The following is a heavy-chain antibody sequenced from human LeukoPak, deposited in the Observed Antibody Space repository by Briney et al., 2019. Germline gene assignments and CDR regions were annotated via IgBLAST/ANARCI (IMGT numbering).Heavy chain of an antibody. CDR2: IKQDGSEK. J-gene: IGHJ6*03. CDR3: AREVRGERYYYYMDV. D-gene: IGHD3-16*01. Sequence: GGSLRLSCAASGFTFSSYWMSWVRQAPGKGLEWVANIKQDGSEKYYVDSVKGRFTISRDNAKNSLYLQMSSLRAEDTAVYYCAREVRGERYYYYMDVWGKGTTVTVSS. CDR1: GFTFSSYW. V-gene: IGHV3-7*01.